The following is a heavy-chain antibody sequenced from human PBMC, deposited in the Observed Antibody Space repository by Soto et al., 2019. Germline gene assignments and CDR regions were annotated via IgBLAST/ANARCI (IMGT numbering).Heavy chain of an antibody. J-gene: IGHJ5*02. V-gene: IGHV1-69*01. CDR2: IIPIFGTA. CDR3: ARGKYYYDSSGSTRGWFDP. D-gene: IGHD3-22*01. CDR1: GGTFSSYA. Sequence: QVQQVQSGAEVKKPGSSVKVSCKASGGTFSSYAISWVRQAPGQGLEWMGGIIPIFGTANYAQKFQGRVTITADESTSTAYMELSSLRSEDTAVYYCARGKYYYDSSGSTRGWFDPWGQGTLVTVSS.